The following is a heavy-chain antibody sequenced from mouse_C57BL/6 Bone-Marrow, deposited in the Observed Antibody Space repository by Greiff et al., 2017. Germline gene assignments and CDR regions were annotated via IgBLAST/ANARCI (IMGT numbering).Heavy chain of an antibody. CDR2: INPCTGGT. V-gene: IGHV1-42*01. CDR3: TATVVAPYAMDY. J-gene: IGHJ4*01. CDR1: GYSFTGYY. Sequence: VQLKQSGPELVKPGASVKISCKASGYSFTGYYMNWVKQSPEKSLEWIGEINPCTGGTTYNQKFKAKATLTVDKSSSTAYMQLKSLTSEDSAVYYCTATVVAPYAMDYWGQGTSVTVSS. D-gene: IGHD1-1*01.